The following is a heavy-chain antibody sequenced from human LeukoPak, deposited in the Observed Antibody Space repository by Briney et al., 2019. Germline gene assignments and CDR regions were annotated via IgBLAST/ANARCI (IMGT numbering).Heavy chain of an antibody. J-gene: IGHJ4*02. CDR2: IYHSGTT. D-gene: IGHD6-13*01. V-gene: IGHV4-30-2*01. CDR1: GGSISSDVHY. CDR3: ARAIAAAGILNY. Sequence: SETLSLTCTVSGGSISSDVHYWTWIRQPPGKGLEWIGYIYHSGTTYYNPSLKSRATISVDRSKSQFSLRVSSVTAADTAVYYCARAIAAAGILNYWGQGTLVTVSS.